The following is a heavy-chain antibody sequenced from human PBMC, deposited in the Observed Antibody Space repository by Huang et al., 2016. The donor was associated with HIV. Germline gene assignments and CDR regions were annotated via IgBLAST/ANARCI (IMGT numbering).Heavy chain of an antibody. CDR2: MSPLFRAR. D-gene: IGHD3-16*01. Sequence: QVQLEQSGPAVRKPGSSVTVSCQASGGSFSAQIFSWVRPAPGQRFDWMGNMSPLFRARADAQEFKGRVTMTADESTATIYMELNSLTSEDTAVYYCAMSLRYQYDSRSYWGRYFDYWGQGTLVTVSS. CDR3: AMSLRYQYDSRSYWGRYFDY. J-gene: IGHJ4*02. CDR1: GGSFSAQI. V-gene: IGHV1-69*18.